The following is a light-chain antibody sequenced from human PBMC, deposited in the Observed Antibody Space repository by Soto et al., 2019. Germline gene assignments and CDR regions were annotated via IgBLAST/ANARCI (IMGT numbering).Light chain of an antibody. CDR1: QGIRHY. V-gene: IGKV1-6*01. Sequence: AIKMTQSPSSLSASVGDRVTITCRASQGIRHYLGWYQQKPGKAPKLLIYAASSLQSGVPSRFSGSGSGTDFTLTISSLQPEDFATYYCLQDYNYPLTFVGGTKVEIK. CDR2: AAS. CDR3: LQDYNYPLT. J-gene: IGKJ4*01.